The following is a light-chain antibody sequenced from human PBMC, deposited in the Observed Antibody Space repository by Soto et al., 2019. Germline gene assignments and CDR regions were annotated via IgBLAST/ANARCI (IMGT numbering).Light chain of an antibody. V-gene: IGLV1-40*01. Sequence: QSALTQPPSVSGAPGLRVTISCTGSSANIGAHYDVHWYQQLPGTAPKLLIYGNTNRPSGVPDRFSGSKSGTSASLAITGLQAEDEADYYCQSYDNSLSGDVVFGGGTKLTVL. J-gene: IGLJ2*01. CDR3: QSYDNSLSGDVV. CDR1: SANIGAHYD. CDR2: GNT.